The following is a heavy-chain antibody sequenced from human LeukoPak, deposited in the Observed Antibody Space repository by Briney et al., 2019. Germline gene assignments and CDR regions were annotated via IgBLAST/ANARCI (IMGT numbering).Heavy chain of an antibody. D-gene: IGHD1-1*01. CDR1: GYSFTTYW. Sequence: GESLKISCTVSGYSFTTYWIGWVRQMPGQGLEWMGIIYPGDSDIRYSPSFQGQVTISADKSISTAYLQWSSLKASDTAMYYCARRTAGYFDYWGQGTLVTVSS. CDR3: ARRTAGYFDY. CDR2: IYPGDSDI. V-gene: IGHV5-51*01. J-gene: IGHJ4*02.